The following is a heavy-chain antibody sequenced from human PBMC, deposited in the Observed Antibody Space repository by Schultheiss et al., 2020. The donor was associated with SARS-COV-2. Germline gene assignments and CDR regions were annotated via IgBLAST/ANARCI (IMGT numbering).Heavy chain of an antibody. CDR3: AKDIMIFDSGYDLVNY. D-gene: IGHD5-12*01. CDR2: ISGSGGST. J-gene: IGHJ4*02. Sequence: GGSLRLSCAASGFTFSSYAMSWVRQAPGKGLEWVSAISGSGGSTYYADSVKGRFTISRDNSKNTLYLQMNSLRAEDTAVYYCAKDIMIFDSGYDLVNYWGQGTLVTVSS. CDR1: GFTFSSYA. V-gene: IGHV3-23*01.